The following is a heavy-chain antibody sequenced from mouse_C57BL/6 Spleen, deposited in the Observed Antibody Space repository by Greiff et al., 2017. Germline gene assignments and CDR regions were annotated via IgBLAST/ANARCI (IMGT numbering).Heavy chain of an antibody. J-gene: IGHJ2*01. Sequence: VQLQQPGAELVKPGASVKMSCKASGYTFTSYWITWVKQRPGQGLGWIGDIYPGSGSTNYNEKFKGKATLTVDKSSSTAYMQLSSLTSEYSAVYYCARWGITAVLRPYFDYWGQGTTLTVSS. CDR3: ARWGITAVLRPYFDY. CDR1: GYTFTSYW. D-gene: IGHD1-2*01. V-gene: IGHV1-55*01. CDR2: IYPGSGST.